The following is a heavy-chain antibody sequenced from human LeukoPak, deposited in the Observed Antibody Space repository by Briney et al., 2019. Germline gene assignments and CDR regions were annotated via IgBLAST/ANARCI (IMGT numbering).Heavy chain of an antibody. V-gene: IGHV3-30*02. D-gene: IGHD3-10*01. Sequence: PGGSLRLSCAASGFTFSSYGMHWVRQAPGKGLEWVAFIRYDGSNKYYADSVKGRFTISRDNSKNTLYLQMNSLRAEDTAVYYCAKVGGYYGSGEYGPLDAFDIWGQGTMVTVSS. CDR3: AKVGGYYGSGEYGPLDAFDI. J-gene: IGHJ3*02. CDR2: IRYDGSNK. CDR1: GFTFSSYG.